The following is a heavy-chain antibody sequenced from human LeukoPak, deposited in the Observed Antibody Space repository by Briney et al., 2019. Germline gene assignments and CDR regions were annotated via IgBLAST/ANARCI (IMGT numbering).Heavy chain of an antibody. J-gene: IGHJ4*02. CDR2: VHLDGRT. CDR1: GGSVTSTNW. V-gene: IGHV4-4*02. D-gene: IGHD3-3*01. CDR3: AREGGFYRPLDY. Sequence: SETLSLTCAVSGGSVTSTNWWTWVRQPPGKVLEWIGEVHLDGRTNYNPSLTGRLTMSVDLYENHISLKMTSVTAADTAVYYCAREGGFYRPLDYSGQGMLVTVSS.